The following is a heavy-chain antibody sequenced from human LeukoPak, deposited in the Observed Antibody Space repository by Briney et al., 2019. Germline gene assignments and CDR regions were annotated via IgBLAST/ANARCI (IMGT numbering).Heavy chain of an antibody. CDR3: ATTNDYTRGGYDY. D-gene: IGHD4-11*01. CDR2: IYGNGIT. Sequence: SETLSLTRTVSAGSIKIYYWSWIRQSAGKGLEWIGRIYGNGITNYNPSLKSRVSMTIDTSKNQFSLGLTSVTAADTAVYYCATTNDYTRGGYDYWGQGTLVTVSS. CDR1: AGSIKIYY. J-gene: IGHJ4*02. V-gene: IGHV4-4*07.